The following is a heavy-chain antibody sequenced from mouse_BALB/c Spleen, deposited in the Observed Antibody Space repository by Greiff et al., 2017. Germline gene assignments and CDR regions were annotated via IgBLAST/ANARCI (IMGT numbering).Heavy chain of an antibody. CDR3: ARATTACYFDV. D-gene: IGHD1-2*01. Sequence: QVQLQQSGAELMKPGASVKISCKATGYTFSSYWIEWVKQRPGHGLEWIGEILPGSGSTNYNEKFKGKATFTADTSSNTAYMQLSSLTSEDSAVYYCARATTACYFDVWGAGTTVTVSS. J-gene: IGHJ1*01. CDR2: ILPGSGST. CDR1: GYTFSSYW. V-gene: IGHV1-9*01.